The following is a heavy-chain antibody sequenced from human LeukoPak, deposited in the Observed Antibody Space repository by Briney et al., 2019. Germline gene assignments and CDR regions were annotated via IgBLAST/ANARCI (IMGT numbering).Heavy chain of an antibody. CDR1: GFTFSSYA. CDR2: ISYDGSNE. D-gene: IGHD4-17*01. Sequence: GRSLRLSCAASGFTFSSYAMHWVRQAPGKGLEWVAVISYDGSNEYYADSVKGRFTISRDNSKNTLYLQMNSLRAEDTAVYYCASNTVTTRGSYYYGMDVWGKGTTVTVSS. V-gene: IGHV3-30*04. CDR3: ASNTVTTRGSYYYGMDV. J-gene: IGHJ6*04.